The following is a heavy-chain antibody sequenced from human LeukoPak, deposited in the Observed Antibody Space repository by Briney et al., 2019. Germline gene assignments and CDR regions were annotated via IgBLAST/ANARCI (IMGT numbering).Heavy chain of an antibody. J-gene: IGHJ4*02. D-gene: IGHD6-6*01. CDR2: INHSGST. V-gene: IGHV4-39*06. Sequence: SETLSLTCTVSGGSISSSPYYWGWIRQPPGKGLEWIGEINHSGSTNYNPSLKSRVTISVDTSKNQFPLKLSSVTAADTAVYYCARGSSSPKPFDYWGQGTLVTVSS. CDR3: ARGSSSPKPFDY. CDR1: GGSISSSPYY.